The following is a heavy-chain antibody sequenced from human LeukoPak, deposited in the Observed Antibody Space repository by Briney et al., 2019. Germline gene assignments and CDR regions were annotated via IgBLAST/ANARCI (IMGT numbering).Heavy chain of an antibody. D-gene: IGHD4-23*01. CDR2: IYYSGST. CDR1: GGSISSSSYY. V-gene: IGHV4-39*07. J-gene: IGHJ4*02. CDR3: AAQEEPSTVVRH. Sequence: PSETLSLTCTVSGGSISSSSYYWGWIRQPPGKGLEWIGSIYYSGSTYYNPSLKSRVTISVDTSKNQFSLKLSSVTAADTAVYYCAAQEEPSTVVRHWGQGTLVTVSS.